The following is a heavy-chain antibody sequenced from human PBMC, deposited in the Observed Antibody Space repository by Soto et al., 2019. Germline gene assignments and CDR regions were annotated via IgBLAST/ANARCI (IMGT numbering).Heavy chain of an antibody. D-gene: IGHD5-12*01. CDR1: GYSISSGYY. CDR2: IYHSGST. J-gene: IGHJ5*02. V-gene: IGHV4-38-2*02. CDR3: AREMATTGVIAWFDP. Sequence: SETLSLTCAVSGYSISSGYYWGWIRQPPGKGLEWIGSIYHSGSTYYNPSLKSRVTISVDTSKNQFSLKLSSVTAADTAVYYCAREMATTGVIAWFDPWGQGTLVTVSS.